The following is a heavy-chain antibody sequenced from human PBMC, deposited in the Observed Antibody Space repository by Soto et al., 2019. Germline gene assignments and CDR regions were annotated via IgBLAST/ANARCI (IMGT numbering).Heavy chain of an antibody. J-gene: IGHJ4*02. CDR1: GFSVSTHV. Sequence: QVQLVESGGGVVQPGRSLRLSCTASGFSVSTHVIHWVRQAPGKGLEWVAVLWYDGSREYYAESVKGRFTISRDNSKNTMYLQMNSLRAEDPAVYYCARVPRYDTWYFDYWGQGTLATVSS. V-gene: IGHV3-33*01. CDR2: LWYDGSRE. D-gene: IGHD3-22*01. CDR3: ARVPRYDTWYFDY.